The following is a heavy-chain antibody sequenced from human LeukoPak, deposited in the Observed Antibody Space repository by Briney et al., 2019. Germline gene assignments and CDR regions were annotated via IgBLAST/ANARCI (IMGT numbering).Heavy chain of an antibody. V-gene: IGHV3-23*01. CDR1: GLTFSSYA. CDR3: AKAPYYYGSGSYYSNYPYFDY. D-gene: IGHD3-10*01. J-gene: IGHJ4*02. Sequence: GGSLRLSCAASGLTFSSYAMSWVRQAPGKGLECVSAISGSGGSTYSADSVKGRFTISRDNSKNTLYLQMNSLRAEDTAVYYCAKAPYYYGSGSYYSNYPYFDYWGQGTLVTVSS. CDR2: ISGSGGST.